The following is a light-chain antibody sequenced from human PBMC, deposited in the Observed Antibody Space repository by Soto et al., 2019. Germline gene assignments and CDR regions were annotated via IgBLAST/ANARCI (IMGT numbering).Light chain of an antibody. J-gene: IGKJ1*01. CDR2: DAS. CDR3: QQYNSYPWT. Sequence: DIQMTQSPSTLSASVGDRVTNTCRASQSISSWLAWYQQKPGKAPKLLIYDASSLESGVPSRFSGSGSGTEFTLTISSLQPDDFATYYCQQYNSYPWTFGQGIKVEIQ. CDR1: QSISSW. V-gene: IGKV1-5*01.